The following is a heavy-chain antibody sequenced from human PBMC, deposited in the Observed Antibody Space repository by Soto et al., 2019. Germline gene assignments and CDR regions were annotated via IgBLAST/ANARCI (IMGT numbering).Heavy chain of an antibody. CDR3: APLSVSLSGPYGIHV. CDR2: MFYSGLT. Sequence: ASETLSLTCSVSGYSVTSGDYYWAWIRQPPGKGLEWIGSMFYSGLTYYNPSLKSRVTLSVDTSKNQFSARLNSVTAADTAVYYCAPLSVSLSGPYGIHVWGQGTTVTVSS. J-gene: IGHJ6*02. CDR1: GYSVTSGDYY. D-gene: IGHD2-15*01. V-gene: IGHV4-39*01.